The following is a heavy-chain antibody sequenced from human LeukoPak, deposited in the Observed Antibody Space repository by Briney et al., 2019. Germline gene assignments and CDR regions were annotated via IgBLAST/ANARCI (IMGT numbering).Heavy chain of an antibody. D-gene: IGHD6-19*01. J-gene: IGHJ5*02. CDR1: GYTFTSYA. CDR2: INTNTGNP. V-gene: IGHV7-4-1*02. Sequence: ASVKVSCKASGYTFTSYAMNWVRQAPGQGLEWMGWINTNTGNPTYAQGFTGRFVFSLDTSVSTAYLQISSLKAEDTAVYYCAREETSNGWSGGRWFDPWGQGTLVTVSS. CDR3: AREETSNGWSGGRWFDP.